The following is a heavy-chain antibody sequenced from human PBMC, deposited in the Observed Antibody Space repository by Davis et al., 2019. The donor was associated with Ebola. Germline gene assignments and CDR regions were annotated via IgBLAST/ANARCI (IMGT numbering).Heavy chain of an antibody. CDR2: IYYSGST. CDR1: GGSISSSSYY. Sequence: MPSETLSLTCTVSGGSISSSSYYWGWIRQPPGKGLEWIGSIYYSGSTYYNPSLKGRVTISVDTSKNQFSLKLSSVTAADTAVYYCARVTYYYDSSGSLYYFDYWGQGTLVTVSS. CDR3: ARVTYYYDSSGSLYYFDY. J-gene: IGHJ4*02. D-gene: IGHD3-22*01. V-gene: IGHV4-39*07.